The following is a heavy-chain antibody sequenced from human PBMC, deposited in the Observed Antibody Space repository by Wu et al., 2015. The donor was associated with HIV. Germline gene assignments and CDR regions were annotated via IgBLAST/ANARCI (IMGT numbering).Heavy chain of an antibody. J-gene: IGHJ4*02. CDR3: ARDEALRMVAATAPFDS. D-gene: IGHD2-15*01. V-gene: IGHV1-69*13. Sequence: QVQLVQSGAEVKKPGSSVKVSCKASGGSLSNYGISWVRQAPGQGFGWLGGIIPIYRTTNYAQSFHGRVTITADEFTSTAYLELSSLRSEDTALYFCARDEALRMVAATAPFDSWGQGTLITVAS. CDR2: IIPIYRTT. CDR1: GGSLSNYG.